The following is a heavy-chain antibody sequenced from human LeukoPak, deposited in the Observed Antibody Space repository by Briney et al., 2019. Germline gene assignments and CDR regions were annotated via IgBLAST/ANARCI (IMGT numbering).Heavy chain of an antibody. CDR3: ATNRGPRVHLYYYYGMDV. D-gene: IGHD3-10*01. Sequence: GASVKVSCKVSGYSLTELSMHWVRQAPGKGLEWMGGFDPEDGETIYAQKFQGRVTMTEDTSTDTAYMELSSLRSEDTAVYYCATNRGPRVHLYYYYGMDVWGQGTTVTVSS. V-gene: IGHV1-24*01. CDR2: FDPEDGET. J-gene: IGHJ6*02. CDR1: GYSLTELS.